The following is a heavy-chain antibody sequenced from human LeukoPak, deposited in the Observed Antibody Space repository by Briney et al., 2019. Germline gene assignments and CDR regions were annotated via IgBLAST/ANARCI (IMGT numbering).Heavy chain of an antibody. V-gene: IGHV3-30*02. CDR2: IRYDGSNK. J-gene: IGHJ6*03. D-gene: IGHD5-18*01. CDR1: AFTFSSYG. CDR3: AKYRIQLWSYYYYYYMDV. Sequence: AGSLRLYCAAYAFTFSSYGMHWVRQAPGKGLEWVAFIRYDGSNKYYADSVKGRFTISRDNSKNTLYLQMNSLRAEDTAVYYCAKYRIQLWSYYYYYYMDVWGKGTTLTVSS.